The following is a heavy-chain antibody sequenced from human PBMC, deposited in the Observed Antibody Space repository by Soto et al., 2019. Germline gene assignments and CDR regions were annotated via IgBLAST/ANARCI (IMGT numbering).Heavy chain of an antibody. CDR3: ARDTGDGTSDF. CDR2: INAGYGNT. J-gene: IGHJ4*02. Sequence: ASVKVSCKASGYTFSSYAMHWVRQAPGQRLEWMGWINAGYGNTKSSQKFQDRVTISRDTSASTAYMELTSLRSEDTAVYYCARDTGDGTSDFWGQGTLVTVSS. V-gene: IGHV1-3*01. D-gene: IGHD7-27*01. CDR1: GYTFSSYA.